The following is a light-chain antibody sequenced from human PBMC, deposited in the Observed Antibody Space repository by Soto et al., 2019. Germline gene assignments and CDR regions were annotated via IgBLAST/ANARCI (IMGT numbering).Light chain of an antibody. V-gene: IGKV3-15*01. CDR3: QQYNTWPQIT. CDR1: QSIARN. J-gene: IGKJ5*01. Sequence: DIVMTQSPATLSVSPGERASLSCRASQSIARNLAWYQHKPGQAPRLLIYAASTRATDIPARFSGSGSGTEFTLTISSLQSEDFAVYYCQQYNTWPQITLGQGTRLE. CDR2: AAS.